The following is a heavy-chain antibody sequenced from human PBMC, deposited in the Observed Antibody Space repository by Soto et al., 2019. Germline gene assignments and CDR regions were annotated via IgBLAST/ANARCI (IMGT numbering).Heavy chain of an antibody. Sequence: SGGSLRLSCAASGFTFSSYSMKWVRQAPGKGLDWVSSISSSSGYIDYADSVKGRFTISRDNAKNSLFLQMNSLRAEDTAVYYCAKDTVGSPLTAQYNWFDPWGQGTLVTVSS. CDR3: AKDTVGSPLTAQYNWFDP. D-gene: IGHD4-17*01. CDR2: ISSSSGYI. CDR1: GFTFSSYS. V-gene: IGHV3-21*04. J-gene: IGHJ5*02.